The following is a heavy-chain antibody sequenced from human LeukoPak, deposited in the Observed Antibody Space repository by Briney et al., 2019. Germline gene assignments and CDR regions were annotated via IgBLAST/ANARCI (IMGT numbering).Heavy chain of an antibody. CDR2: IYYSGST. J-gene: IGHJ4*02. Sequence: KPSETLSLTCTVSGGSISSSSYYWGWIRQPPGKGLEWIGSIYYSGSTYYNPSLKSRVTISVDTSKNQFSLKLSSVTAADTAVYYCARGQEAMVNNYFDYWGQGTLVTVSS. CDR3: ARGQEAMVNNYFDY. CDR1: GGSISSSSYY. V-gene: IGHV4-39*07. D-gene: IGHD5-18*01.